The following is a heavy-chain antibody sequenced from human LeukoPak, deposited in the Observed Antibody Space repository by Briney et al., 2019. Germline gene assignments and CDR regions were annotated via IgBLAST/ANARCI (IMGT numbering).Heavy chain of an antibody. J-gene: IGHJ4*02. Sequence: PGGSLRLSCAASGFTFKSDRMHWVRQAPGKGLVWVSRINSDGSSTSYADSVKGRFTISRDNAKNTLFLQMNSLRAEDTAVYYCGRALGSPLDYWGQGTLVTVSS. V-gene: IGHV3-74*01. CDR1: GFTFKSDR. D-gene: IGHD1-26*01. CDR3: GRALGSPLDY. CDR2: INSDGSST.